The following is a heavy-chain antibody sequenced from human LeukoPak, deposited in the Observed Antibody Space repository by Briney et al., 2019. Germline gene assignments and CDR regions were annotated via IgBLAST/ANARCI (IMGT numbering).Heavy chain of an antibody. CDR3: AKDSGFSVSYFSN. CDR2: ISGSSGNT. D-gene: IGHD1-26*01. J-gene: IGHJ4*02. CDR1: GFTFSSYS. V-gene: IGHV3-23*01. Sequence: GGSLRLSCAASGFTFSSYSMNWVRQAPGKGLEWVSDISGSSGNTYYADSVKGRFTISRDNSKSTLYLQMNSLRAEDTATYYCAKDSGFSVSYFSNWGQGILVTVSS.